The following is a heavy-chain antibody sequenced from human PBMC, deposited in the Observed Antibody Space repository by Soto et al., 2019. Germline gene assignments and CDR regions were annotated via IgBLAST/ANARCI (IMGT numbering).Heavy chain of an antibody. J-gene: IGHJ4*02. CDR1: GDSISSYF. CDR3: ARTTAVPNTLRSRYFFDY. Sequence: LSLTCTVSGDSISSYFWSWIRQPPGKRLEWTGYVYYSGTTNYNPSLKSRVTISVDLSKNQFSLRLSSVTTADTALYYCARTTAVPNTLRSRYFFDYWGQGTLVTVSS. D-gene: IGHD4-17*01. CDR2: VYYSGTT. V-gene: IGHV4-59*01.